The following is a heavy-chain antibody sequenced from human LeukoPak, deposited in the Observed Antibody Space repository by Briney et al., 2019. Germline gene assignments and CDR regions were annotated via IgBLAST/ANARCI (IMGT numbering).Heavy chain of an antibody. CDR2: INHGGST. D-gene: IGHD1-1*01. V-gene: IGHV4-34*01. Sequence: SETLSLTCAVSGGSFSGHYWNWIRQPPGKGLEWIGEINHGGSTNYNPSLKSRVTMSVDTSKNQFSLKLSSVTAADTAVYYCAGGYNRDYYYYMDVWGKGTTVTISS. J-gene: IGHJ6*03. CDR1: GGSFSGHY. CDR3: AGGYNRDYYYYMDV.